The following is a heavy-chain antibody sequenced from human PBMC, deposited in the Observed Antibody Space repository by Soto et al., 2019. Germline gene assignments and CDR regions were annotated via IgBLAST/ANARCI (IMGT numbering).Heavy chain of an antibody. CDR2: ISSSSSTI. CDR3: ARDERPQLRYFDWSSDAFDI. Sequence: GGSLRLSCAASGFTFSSYSMNWVRQAPGKGLEWVSYISSSSSTIYYADSVKGRFTISRDNAKNSLYLQMNSLRAEDTAVYYCARDERPQLRYFDWSSDAFDIWGQGTMVTVSS. V-gene: IGHV3-48*01. D-gene: IGHD3-9*01. J-gene: IGHJ3*02. CDR1: GFTFSSYS.